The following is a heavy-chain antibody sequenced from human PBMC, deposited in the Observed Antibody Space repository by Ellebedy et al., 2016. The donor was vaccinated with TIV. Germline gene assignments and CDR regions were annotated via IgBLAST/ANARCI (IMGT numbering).Heavy chain of an antibody. CDR1: GFTFSDYA. CDR2: IFGSGGGI. V-gene: IGHV3-23*01. CDR3: AKDRTSGDGYWVFDQ. J-gene: IGHJ4*02. D-gene: IGHD5-18*01. Sequence: PGGSLRLSCAASGFTFSDYAMSWVRQAPGKGLEWVSGIFGSGGGISYADSVKGRFTISRDNSKSMVHLQMNSLRPEDTAVYYCAKDRTSGDGYWVFDQWGQGTLVTVSS.